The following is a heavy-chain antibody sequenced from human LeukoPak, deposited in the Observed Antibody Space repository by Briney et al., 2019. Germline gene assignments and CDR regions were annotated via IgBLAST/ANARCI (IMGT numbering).Heavy chain of an antibody. CDR1: GFTFGNEA. CDR2: ISYDGSD. CDR3: ARANSSAWHNFDF. J-gene: IGHJ4*02. Sequence: GGSLRLSCAASGFTFGNEAMSWVRQAPERGLEWVAVISYDGSDYYADSVKGRFTISRDNSRDTLYLEMNSLRAEDRAVYYCARANSSAWHNFDFWGQGTLVTVSS. D-gene: IGHD6-19*01. V-gene: IGHV3-30-3*01.